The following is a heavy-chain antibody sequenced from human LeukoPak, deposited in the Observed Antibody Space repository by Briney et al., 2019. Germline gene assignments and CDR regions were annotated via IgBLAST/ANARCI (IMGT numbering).Heavy chain of an antibody. CDR1: GFTFSKAY. D-gene: IGHD6-6*01. J-gene: IGHJ4*02. CDR2: IKTNNQGGTT. V-gene: IGHV3-15*01. CDR3: TTARWQLVPN. Sequence: GGSLRLSCTFSGFTFSKAYMTWVRQAPGKGLEWVGRIKTNNQGGTTDYAAPVKGRFTISRDDSKNTLYLQMNSLKTEDTAVYYCTTARWQLVPNWGQGTLVTVSS.